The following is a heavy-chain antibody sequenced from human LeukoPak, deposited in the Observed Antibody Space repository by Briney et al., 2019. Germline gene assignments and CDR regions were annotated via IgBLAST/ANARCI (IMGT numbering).Heavy chain of an antibody. CDR1: GFTVGSSY. CDR3: ARAGYYYDRGGSYFPYDY. J-gene: IGHJ4*02. Sequence: PGRSLRLSCEASGFTVGSSYMSWVRQAPGKGLEWVSLIYIDGTTYYADSVKGRFTLSRHNPKNTLYLQMDSLRAEDTAVYYCARAGYYYDRGGSYFPYDYWGQGTLVTVSS. V-gene: IGHV3-53*04. D-gene: IGHD3-22*01. CDR2: IYIDGTT.